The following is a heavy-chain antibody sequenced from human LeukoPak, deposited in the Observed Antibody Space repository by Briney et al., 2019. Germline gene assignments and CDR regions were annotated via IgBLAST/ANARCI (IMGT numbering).Heavy chain of an antibody. CDR3: ARGNYGSGSYYNVPLYFDY. D-gene: IGHD3-10*01. Sequence: PSETLSLTCAVSGGSISSYYWSWIRQPAGKGLEWIGRIYTSGSTNYNPSLKSRVTMSVDTSKNQFSLKLSSVTAADTAVYYCARGNYGSGSYYNVPLYFDYWGQGTLVTVSS. J-gene: IGHJ4*02. V-gene: IGHV4-4*07. CDR1: GGSISSYY. CDR2: IYTSGST.